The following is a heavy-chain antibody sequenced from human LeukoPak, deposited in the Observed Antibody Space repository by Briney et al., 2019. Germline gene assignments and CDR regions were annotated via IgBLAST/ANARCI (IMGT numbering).Heavy chain of an antibody. D-gene: IGHD3-3*01. J-gene: IGHJ6*03. Sequence: GASVKVSCKASGYTFTSYAITWVRQAPGQGLEWMGWISVYNGNTNYAQKFQGRVTMTTDTSTSTAYMELSRLRSDDTAVYYCARTGYDFWSGYHPYYYYMDVWGKGTTVTVSS. CDR2: ISVYNGNT. CDR3: ARTGYDFWSGYHPYYYYMDV. CDR1: GYTFTSYA. V-gene: IGHV1-18*01.